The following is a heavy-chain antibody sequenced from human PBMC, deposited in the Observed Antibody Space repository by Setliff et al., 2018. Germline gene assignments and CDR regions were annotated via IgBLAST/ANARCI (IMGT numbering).Heavy chain of an antibody. Sequence: EASVKVSCKTSGYNFITFGLSWVRQAPGQGPEWMGCISPYTGDTNYAQKFQDRVTMTMDSSSQTVYMELSSLNSDDTAVYYCARSSAPSLVLAADFDFWGQGTLVTSPQ. J-gene: IGHJ4*02. V-gene: IGHV1-18*01. CDR2: ISPYTGDT. D-gene: IGHD2-8*02. CDR1: GYNFITFG. CDR3: ARSSAPSLVLAADFDF.